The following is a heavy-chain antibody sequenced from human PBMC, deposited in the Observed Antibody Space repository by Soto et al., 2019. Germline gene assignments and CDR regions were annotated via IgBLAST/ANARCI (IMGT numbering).Heavy chain of an antibody. V-gene: IGHV3-7*03. CDR2: IKQDGSEK. CDR3: ARVKKYYYDSSGYCDY. D-gene: IGHD3-22*01. Sequence: VGSLRLSCASSVFTFSSYWMSCVRHSPGKWLEWVANIKQDGSEKYYVDSVKGRFTISRDNAKNSLYLQMNSLRAEDTAVYYCARVKKYYYDSSGYCDYWGQGTRVTVSS. CDR1: VFTFSSYW. J-gene: IGHJ4*02.